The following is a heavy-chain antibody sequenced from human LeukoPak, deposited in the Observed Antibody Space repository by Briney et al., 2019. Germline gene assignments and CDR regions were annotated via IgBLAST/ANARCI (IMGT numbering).Heavy chain of an antibody. J-gene: IGHJ5*02. CDR3: ASARVVRGYSFDP. Sequence: ASVKVSCKASGYTFTSYDINWVRQATGQGLEWMGWMNPNSGNTGYAQKFQGRVTMTRNTSISTAYMELSSLRSEDTAVYYCASARVVRGYSFDPWGQGTLVTVSS. D-gene: IGHD2-21*01. CDR2: MNPNSGNT. V-gene: IGHV1-8*01. CDR1: GYTFTSYD.